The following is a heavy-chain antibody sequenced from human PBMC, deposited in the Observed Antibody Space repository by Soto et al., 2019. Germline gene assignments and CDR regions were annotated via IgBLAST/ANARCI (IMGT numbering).Heavy chain of an antibody. Sequence: EVQVLESGGGLAQPGGSLRLSCVASGFTFSDYAMAWVRQSPGKGLEWVSSISGSGGSTYYADSVKGRFTISRDNSKNTVFLQMNSLRAEDTAVYYCAKDHGMDVWGQGATVTVYS. J-gene: IGHJ6*02. V-gene: IGHV3-23*01. CDR1: GFTFSDYA. CDR3: AKDHGMDV. CDR2: ISGSGGST.